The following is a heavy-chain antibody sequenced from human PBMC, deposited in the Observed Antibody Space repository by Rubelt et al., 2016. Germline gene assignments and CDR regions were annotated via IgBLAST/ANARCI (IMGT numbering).Heavy chain of an antibody. V-gene: IGHV4-59*12. CDR1: GGSISSYY. Sequence: QVQLQQWGAGLLKPSETLSLTCAVSGGSISSYYWSWIRQPPGKGLEWIGYVHYSGSTYYNPSLKSLFTISVDTSKNQFSLKLSSVTAANTAVYYCARDLIGIAAAGTSYWGQGTLVTVSS. CDR2: VHYSGST. CDR3: ARDLIGIAAAGTSY. J-gene: IGHJ4*02. D-gene: IGHD6-13*01.